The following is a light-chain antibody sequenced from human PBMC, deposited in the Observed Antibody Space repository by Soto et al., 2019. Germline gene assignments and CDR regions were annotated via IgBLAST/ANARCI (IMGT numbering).Light chain of an antibody. CDR3: QQSHSTPWT. Sequence: DIPMTQSPSSLSASVGDRVTITCRASQTITTYLNWYQQKPGKAPKLLIYGASSLQSGVPSRFTGSGSGTDFILTISSLQTEDSATYHCQQSHSTPWTFGQGTKVEIK. CDR1: QTITTY. V-gene: IGKV1-39*01. CDR2: GAS. J-gene: IGKJ1*01.